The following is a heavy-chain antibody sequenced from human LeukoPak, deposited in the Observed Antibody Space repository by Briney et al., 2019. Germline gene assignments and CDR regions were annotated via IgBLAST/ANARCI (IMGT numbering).Heavy chain of an antibody. Sequence: GASVKVSCKASGYTFTSYGISWVRQAPGQGLEWMGWISAYNGNTNYAQKLQGRVTMTTDTSTSTAYMELRSLRSDDTAVYYCARVRMGNSYDHCGMDVWGQGTTVTVSS. CDR2: ISAYNGNT. CDR3: ARVRMGNSYDHCGMDV. J-gene: IGHJ6*02. CDR1: GYTFTSYG. V-gene: IGHV1-18*01. D-gene: IGHD5-18*01.